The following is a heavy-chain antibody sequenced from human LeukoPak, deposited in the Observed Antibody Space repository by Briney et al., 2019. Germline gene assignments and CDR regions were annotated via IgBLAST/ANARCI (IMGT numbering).Heavy chain of an antibody. CDR1: GFTFSSYA. D-gene: IGHD5-24*01. V-gene: IGHV3-23*01. Sequence: GGSLSLSCAASGFTFSSYAMSWVGQAPGKGVEGVSAISGSGGSTYYADSVKGRFTISRDNSKNTLYLQMNSLRAEDTAVYYCAKTSRDGYNKYYFDYWGQGTLVTVSS. CDR3: AKTSRDGYNKYYFDY. CDR2: ISGSGGST. J-gene: IGHJ4*02.